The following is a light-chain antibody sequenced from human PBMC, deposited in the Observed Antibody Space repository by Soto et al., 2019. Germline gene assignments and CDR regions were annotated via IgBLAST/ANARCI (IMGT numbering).Light chain of an antibody. CDR1: NIGSLS. Sequence: SYELTQPPSVSVAPGKTARITCGENNIGSLSVHWYQQKPGQAPVLVIYYDSDRPSGIPERFSGSNSGNTATLTISRVEAGDEADYYCQVWDSSGDVVFGGGTKLTV. CDR2: YDS. V-gene: IGLV3-21*04. J-gene: IGLJ2*01. CDR3: QVWDSSGDVV.